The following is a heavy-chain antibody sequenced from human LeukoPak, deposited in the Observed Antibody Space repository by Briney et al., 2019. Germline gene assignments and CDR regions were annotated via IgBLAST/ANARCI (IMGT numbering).Heavy chain of an antibody. V-gene: IGHV3-21*01. J-gene: IGHJ3*02. CDR3: ARDRGSYLAGDAFDM. CDR2: ISSSSTYI. CDR1: GFIFSSYS. Sequence: PGGALRLSCAASGFIFSSYSMDWVRQAPGKGVEWVSYISSSSTYIYYGDSVKGRFTMSRDNAKNSLYLQMNSLRAEDTAVYYCARDRGSYLAGDAFDMWGQGTMVTVSP. D-gene: IGHD1-26*01.